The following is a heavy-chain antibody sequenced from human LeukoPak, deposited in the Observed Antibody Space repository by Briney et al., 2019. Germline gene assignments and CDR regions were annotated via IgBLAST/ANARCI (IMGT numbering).Heavy chain of an antibody. CDR2: IKQDGSEK. CDR1: GFTFSSYW. Sequence: GGSLRLSCAASGFTFSSYWMSWVRQAPGKGLEWVAHIKQDGSEKYYVDSVKGRFTISRDNAKNSLYLQMNSLRAEDTAVHYCARFVVVVAANWFDPWGQGTLVTVSS. J-gene: IGHJ5*02. CDR3: ARFVVVVAANWFDP. V-gene: IGHV3-7*01. D-gene: IGHD2-15*01.